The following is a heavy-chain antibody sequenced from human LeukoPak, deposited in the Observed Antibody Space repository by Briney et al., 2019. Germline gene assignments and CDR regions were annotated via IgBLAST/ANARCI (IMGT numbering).Heavy chain of an antibody. Sequence: KPSETLSLTCTVSGGSISSYYWSWIRQLPGKGLEWIGYISYSGSTNSNPSLKSRVTISVDTSKNQFSLRLTSVTAADTAVYYCARQSQHSGYQAPDYWGQGTLVTVSS. CDR3: ARQSQHSGYQAPDY. CDR2: ISYSGST. D-gene: IGHD5-12*01. CDR1: GGSISSYY. J-gene: IGHJ4*02. V-gene: IGHV4-59*08.